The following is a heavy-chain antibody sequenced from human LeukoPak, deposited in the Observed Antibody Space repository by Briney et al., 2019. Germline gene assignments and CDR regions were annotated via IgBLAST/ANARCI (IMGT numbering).Heavy chain of an antibody. Sequence: PGGSLRLSCAASGFTFSSYEMNWVRQAPGKGLEWVSYISSSGSTICYADSVKGRFTISRDNAKNSLYLQMSSLRAEDTAVYYCAKDRTPPYYDFWSGYSTFDYWGQGTLVTVSS. CDR3: AKDRTPPYYDFWSGYSTFDY. V-gene: IGHV3-48*03. CDR2: ISSSGSTI. J-gene: IGHJ4*02. CDR1: GFTFSSYE. D-gene: IGHD3-3*01.